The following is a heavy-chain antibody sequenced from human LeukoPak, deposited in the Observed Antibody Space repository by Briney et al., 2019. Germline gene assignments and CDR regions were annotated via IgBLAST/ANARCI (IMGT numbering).Heavy chain of an antibody. CDR1: GFTFSSYS. CDR2: ISSSSYI. CDR3: ASHLSDGYYYGMDV. Sequence: PGGSLRLSCAASGFTFSSYSMNWVRQAPGKGLEWVSSISSSSYIYYADSVKGRFTISRDNAKNSLYLQMNSLRAEDTAVYYCASHLSDGYYYGMDVWGQGTTVTVSS. J-gene: IGHJ6*02. V-gene: IGHV3-21*01. D-gene: IGHD2-21*02.